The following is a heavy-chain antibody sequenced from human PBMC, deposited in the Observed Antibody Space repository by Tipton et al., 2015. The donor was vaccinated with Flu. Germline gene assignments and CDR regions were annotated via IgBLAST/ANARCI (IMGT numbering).Heavy chain of an antibody. CDR1: GGSISNDYYY. V-gene: IGHV4-31*03. CDR3: ARVGVAYSPRGAFDI. CDR2: MYYSGTT. Sequence: LRLSCTVSGGSISNDYYYWSWIRQHPGKGLEWIGYMYYSGTTYYNPSLKSRLTISLDTSKNHFSLKLSSVTAADTAVYYCARVGVAYSPRGAFDIWGQGKMVTVSS. D-gene: IGHD4-11*01. J-gene: IGHJ3*02.